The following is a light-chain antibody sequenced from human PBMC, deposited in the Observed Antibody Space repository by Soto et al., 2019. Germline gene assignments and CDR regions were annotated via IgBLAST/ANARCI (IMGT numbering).Light chain of an antibody. CDR2: AAS. Sequence: DIQMTQSPSSLSASVGDRVTITCRASQGISNYLAWYQQKPGKVPKLLIYAASTLQSGVPSRFSGSGSGTEFTITISSLQPEYVATYYCQKDNRAPQTFGQGTKVEIK. V-gene: IGKV1-27*01. CDR3: QKDNRAPQT. J-gene: IGKJ1*01. CDR1: QGISNY.